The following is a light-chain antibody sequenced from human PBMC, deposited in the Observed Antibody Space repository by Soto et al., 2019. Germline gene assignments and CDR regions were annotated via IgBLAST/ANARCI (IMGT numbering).Light chain of an antibody. CDR2: EGS. Sequence: QSALTQPASVSGSPGQSITISCTGTSSDVGSYNLVSWYQQHPGKAPKLMIYEGSKRPSGVSNRFSGSKSGNTASLTSSGRQAEHEADYYCCSYAGSSTYVFGTGTKVTVL. V-gene: IGLV2-23*01. CDR1: SSDVGSYNL. CDR3: CSYAGSSTYV. J-gene: IGLJ1*01.